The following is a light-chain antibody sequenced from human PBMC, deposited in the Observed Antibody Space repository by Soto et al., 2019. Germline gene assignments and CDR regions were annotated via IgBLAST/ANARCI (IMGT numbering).Light chain of an antibody. CDR3: QQRSNWPREIT. J-gene: IGKJ5*01. CDR1: QSVSSY. CDR2: DAS. Sequence: EIVLTQSPATLSLSPGERATLSCRASQSVSSYLAWYQQKPGQAPRLLIYDASNRATGIPGRFSGSGSGTDFTLTISSLEPEDFAVYYCQQRSNWPREITFGQGTRLEI. V-gene: IGKV3-11*01.